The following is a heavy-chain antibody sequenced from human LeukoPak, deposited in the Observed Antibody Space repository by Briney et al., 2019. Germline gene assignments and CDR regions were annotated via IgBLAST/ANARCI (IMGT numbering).Heavy chain of an antibody. CDR2: INHSGST. CDR1: GVSFSGYY. CDR3: ARGPYYDSSGYFIY. D-gene: IGHD3-22*01. J-gene: IGHJ4*02. Sequence: SETLSLTCAVYGVSFSGYYWSWIRQPPGKGLEWIGEINHSGSTNYNPSLKSRVTISVDTSKNQFSLKLSSVTAADTAVYYCARGPYYDSSGYFIYWGQGTLVTVSS. V-gene: IGHV4-34*01.